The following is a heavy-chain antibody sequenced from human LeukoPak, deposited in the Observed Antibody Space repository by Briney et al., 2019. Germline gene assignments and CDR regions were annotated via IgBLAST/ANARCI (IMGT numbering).Heavy chain of an antibody. J-gene: IGHJ3*02. V-gene: IGHV4-34*01. Sequence: PSETLSLTCAVYGGSFSGYYWSWIRQPPGKGLEWIGEINHSGSTNYNPSLKSRVTISVDTSKNQFSLKLSSVTAADTAVYYCARTSGYSGNAFDIWGQGTMVTVSS. CDR2: INHSGST. CDR1: GGSFSGYY. CDR3: ARTSGYSGNAFDI. D-gene: IGHD3-22*01.